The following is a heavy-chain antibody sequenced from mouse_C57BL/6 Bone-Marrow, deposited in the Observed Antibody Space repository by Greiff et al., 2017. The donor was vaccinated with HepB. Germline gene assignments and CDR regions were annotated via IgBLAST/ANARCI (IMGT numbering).Heavy chain of an antibody. V-gene: IGHV1-63*01. CDR3: ARGGEKGYYGSGRFAY. CDR1: GYTFTNYW. D-gene: IGHD1-1*01. J-gene: IGHJ3*01. CDR2: IYPGGGYT. Sequence: QVQLKESGAELVRPGTSVKMSCKASGYTFTNYWIGWAKQRPGHGLEWIGDIYPGGGYTNYNEKFKGKATLTADKSSSTAYMQFSSLTSEDSAIYYCARGGEKGYYGSGRFAYWGQGTLVTVSA.